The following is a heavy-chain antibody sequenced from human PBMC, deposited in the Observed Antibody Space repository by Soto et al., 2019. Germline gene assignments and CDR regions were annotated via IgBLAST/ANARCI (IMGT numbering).Heavy chain of an antibody. D-gene: IGHD3-3*01. CDR2: INPNSGGT. J-gene: IGHJ5*02. Sequence: GASVKVSCKASGYTFTGYYMHWVRQAPGQGLEWMGWINPNSGGTNYAQKFQGRVTMTRDTSIGTAYMELSSLRSDDTAVYYCATDRYYDFWSGYSWGQGTLVTVSS. CDR3: ATDRYYDFWSGYS. CDR1: GYTFTGYY. V-gene: IGHV1-2*02.